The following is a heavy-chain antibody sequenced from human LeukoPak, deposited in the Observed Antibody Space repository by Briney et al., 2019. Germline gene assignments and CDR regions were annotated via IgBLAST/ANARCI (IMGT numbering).Heavy chain of an antibody. J-gene: IGHJ1*01. CDR3: AKPSGTTPLPEYFQH. CDR1: GFTFSSYS. Sequence: PGGSLRLSCAASGFTFSSYSMNWVRQAPGKGLEWVSSISSSSSYIYYADSVKGRFTISRDNSKNTLYLQMNSLRAEDTAVYYCAKPSGTTPLPEYFQHWGQGTLVTVSS. V-gene: IGHV3-21*04. CDR2: ISSSSSYI. D-gene: IGHD1-14*01.